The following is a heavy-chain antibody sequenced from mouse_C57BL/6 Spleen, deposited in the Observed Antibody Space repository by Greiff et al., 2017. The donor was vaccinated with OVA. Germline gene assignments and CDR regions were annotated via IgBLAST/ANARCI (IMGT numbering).Heavy chain of an antibody. Sequence: VQLQQSGAELVRPGTSVKVSCKASGYAFTNYLIEWVKQRPGQGLEWIGVINPGSGGTNYNEKFKGKATLTADKSSSTAYMQLSSLTSEDSAVYFCARGGYYYAMDYWGQGTSVTVSS. CDR3: ARGGYYYAMDY. V-gene: IGHV1-54*01. J-gene: IGHJ4*01. CDR1: GYAFTNYL. CDR2: INPGSGGT. D-gene: IGHD2-2*01.